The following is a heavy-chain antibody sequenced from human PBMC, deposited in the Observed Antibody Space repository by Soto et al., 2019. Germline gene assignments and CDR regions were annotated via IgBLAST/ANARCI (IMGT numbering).Heavy chain of an antibody. CDR2: ISYDGSNK. V-gene: IGHV3-30*18. CDR1: GFTFSSYG. Sequence: QVQLVESGGGVVQPGRSLRLSCAASGFTFSSYGMHWVRQAPGKGLEWVAVISYDGSNKYYADSVKGRFTISRDNSKNTLYLQMNSLRAEDTAVYYCAKDPGVVAAMGYYYYYGMDVWGQGTTVTVSS. CDR3: AKDPGVVAAMGYYYYYGMDV. J-gene: IGHJ6*02. D-gene: IGHD2-15*01.